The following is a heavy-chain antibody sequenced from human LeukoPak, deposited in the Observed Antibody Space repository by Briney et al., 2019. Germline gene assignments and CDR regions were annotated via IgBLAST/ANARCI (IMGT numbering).Heavy chain of an antibody. J-gene: IGHJ5*02. CDR2: ISYDGSNK. CDR3: ARAGREGFDP. CDR1: GFTFSRYG. D-gene: IGHD3-10*01. V-gene: IGHV3-30*03. Sequence: GGSLRLSCVASGFTFSRYGMHWVRQAPGKGLEWVAVISYDGSNKYYADSVKGRFTISRDNSKNTLYLQMNSLRAEDTAVYYCARAGREGFDPWGQGTLVTVSS.